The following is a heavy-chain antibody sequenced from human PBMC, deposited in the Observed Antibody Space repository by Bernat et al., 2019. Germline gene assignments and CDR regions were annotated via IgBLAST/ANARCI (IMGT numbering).Heavy chain of an antibody. D-gene: IGHD2-15*01. CDR2: ITGSGSGT. Sequence: EVQLLESGGGLIQPGGSLRLSCVASGFTFSIYAMTWVRQAPGKGLQWVSTITGSGSGTYYADSVKGRFTISRDNAKNSLYLQMNSLRAEDTAVYYCARDRGYCSGGSCYSGAFDIWGQGTMVTVSS. J-gene: IGHJ3*02. CDR3: ARDRGYCSGGSCYSGAFDI. CDR1: GFTFSIYA. V-gene: IGHV3-23*01.